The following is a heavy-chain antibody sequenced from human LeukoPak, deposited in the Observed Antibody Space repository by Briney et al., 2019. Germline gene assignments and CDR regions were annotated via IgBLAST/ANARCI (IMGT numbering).Heavy chain of an antibody. CDR3: AREPDGSGYYRNWFDP. CDR1: GGTFSSYA. V-gene: IGHV1-69*13. CDR2: IIPIFGTA. J-gene: IGHJ5*02. Sequence: ASVKVSCKASGGTFSSYAISWVRQAPGQGLEWMGGIIPIFGTANYAQKFQGRVTTTADESTSTAYMELSSLRSEDTAVYYCAREPDGSGYYRNWFDPWGQGTLVTVSS. D-gene: IGHD3-22*01.